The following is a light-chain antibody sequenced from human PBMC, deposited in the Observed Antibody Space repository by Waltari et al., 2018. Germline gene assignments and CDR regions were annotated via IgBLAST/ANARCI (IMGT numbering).Light chain of an antibody. J-gene: IGKJ4*01. CDR1: ETIMNN. CDR2: AVS. V-gene: IGKV1-39*01. CDR3: QQSFSHPRT. Sequence: DIEMTQSPSSLPASVGDRVTVTCRSSETIMNNLNWYQQKPGEAPTLLVFAVSRLPSGVPSRFSGSGSGTEFTLTISSLQPEDFATYYCQQSFSHPRTFGRGTTVEI.